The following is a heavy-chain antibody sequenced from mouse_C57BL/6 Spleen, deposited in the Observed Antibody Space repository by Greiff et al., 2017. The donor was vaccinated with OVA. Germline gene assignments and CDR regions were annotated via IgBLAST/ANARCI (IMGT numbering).Heavy chain of an antibody. CDR3: ARHNNYYGSRNLYYCDY. CDR2: FYPGSGSI. J-gene: IGHJ2*01. D-gene: IGHD1-1*01. V-gene: IGHV1-62-2*01. Sequence: QVQLQQPGAELVKPGASVKLSCKASGYTFTEYTIHWVKQRSGQGLEWIGWFYPGSGSIKYNEKFKDKATLTADKSSSTVYMELSRLTSEDSAVYFCARHNNYYGSRNLYYCDYWGQGTTRTVSS. CDR1: GYTFTEYT.